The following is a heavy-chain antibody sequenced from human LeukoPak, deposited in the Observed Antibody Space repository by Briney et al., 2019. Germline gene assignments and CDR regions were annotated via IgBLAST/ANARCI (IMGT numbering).Heavy chain of an antibody. CDR2: INPNSGGT. CDR1: GYTFTGYY. V-gene: IGHV1-2*02. D-gene: IGHD2-21*02. J-gene: IGHJ5*02. CDR3: ARDGSGGGDIVNWFDP. Sequence: GASVKVSCKASGYTFTGYYMHWVRQAPGQGLEWMGWINPNSGGTNYAQKFQGRVTMTRDTSISTAYMELSRLRSDDTAVYYCARDGSGGGDIVNWFDPWGQGTLVTVSS.